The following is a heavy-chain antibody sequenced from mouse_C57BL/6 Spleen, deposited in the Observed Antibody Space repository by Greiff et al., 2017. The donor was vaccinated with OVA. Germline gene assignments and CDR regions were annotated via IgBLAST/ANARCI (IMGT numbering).Heavy chain of an antibody. Sequence: VQLVESGAGLVKPGGSLQLSCAASGFTFSSYAMSWVRQTPEKRLEWVAYISSGGDYIYYADTVKGRFTISRDNARNTLYLQMSSLKSEDTAMYYCTREKYYSNYVWFAYWGQGTLVTVSA. CDR3: TREKYYSNYVWFAY. CDR2: ISSGGDYI. J-gene: IGHJ3*01. V-gene: IGHV5-9-1*02. D-gene: IGHD2-5*01. CDR1: GFTFSSYA.